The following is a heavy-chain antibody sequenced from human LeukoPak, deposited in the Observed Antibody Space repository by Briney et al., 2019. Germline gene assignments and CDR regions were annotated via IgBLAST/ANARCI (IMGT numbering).Heavy chain of an antibody. CDR1: GYTFTNYG. CDR3: ARVPPFAHQLISSDY. J-gene: IGHJ4*02. D-gene: IGHD2-2*01. V-gene: IGHV1-18*04. Sequence: ASVKVSYTASGYTFTNYGISWVRQAPGQGLEWMSWISANNGETRYAQNFQGRVTMTTDTSTTTAYMELRSLRSDDTAIYYCARVPPFAHQLISSDYWGRGTQVTVSS. CDR2: ISANNGET.